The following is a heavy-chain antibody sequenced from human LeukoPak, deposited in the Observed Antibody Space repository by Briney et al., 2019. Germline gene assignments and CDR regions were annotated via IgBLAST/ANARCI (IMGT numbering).Heavy chain of an antibody. D-gene: IGHD1-26*01. J-gene: IGHJ4*02. Sequence: GASVKVSCKASGYTFTSYGISWVRQAPGQGLEWMGWISAYNGNTNYAQKLQGRVTMTTDTSTSTAYMELRSLRSDDTAVYYCARAGKKTIVGATNYFDYWGQGTLVTVSS. CDR3: ARAGKKTIVGATNYFDY. V-gene: IGHV1-18*01. CDR1: GYTFTSYG. CDR2: ISAYNGNT.